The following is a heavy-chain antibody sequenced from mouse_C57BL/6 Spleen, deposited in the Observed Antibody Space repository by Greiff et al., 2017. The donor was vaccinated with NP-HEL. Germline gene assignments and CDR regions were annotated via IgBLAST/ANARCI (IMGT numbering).Heavy chain of an antibody. CDR2: IAPETGGT. CDR1: GYTFTDYE. Sequence: QVQLQQSVAELVRPGASVTLSCQASGYTFTDYEMHWVKQSPVHGLEWIGAIAPETGGTAYNQKFKGKAILTADKSSSTAYMELRSLTSEDSAFYYCTSEGGTAPLFGCWGQGTTLTVSS. J-gene: IGHJ2*01. CDR3: TSEGGTAPLFGC. V-gene: IGHV1-15*01. D-gene: IGHD3-3*01.